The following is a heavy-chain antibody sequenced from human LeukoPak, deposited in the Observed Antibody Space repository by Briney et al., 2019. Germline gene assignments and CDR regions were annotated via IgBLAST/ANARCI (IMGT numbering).Heavy chain of an antibody. Sequence: GGSLRLSCAASGFTFSSYSMNWVRQAPGKGLEWVSSISSSSSYIYYADSVKGRFTIPRDNSKNTLYLQMNSLRAEHTAVYSAAKDSTGLWAAFDIWGQGTMVTVSS. V-gene: IGHV3-21*04. CDR3: AKDSTGLWAAFDI. J-gene: IGHJ3*02. CDR2: ISSSSSYI. CDR1: GFTFSSYS. D-gene: IGHD4/OR15-4a*01.